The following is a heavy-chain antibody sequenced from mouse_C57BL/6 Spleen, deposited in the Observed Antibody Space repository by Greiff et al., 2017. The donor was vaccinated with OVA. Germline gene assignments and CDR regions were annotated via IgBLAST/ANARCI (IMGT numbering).Heavy chain of an antibody. D-gene: IGHD1-1*01. CDR1: GYSIPSGYY. CDR3: AREYYYGSSYVGKAMDY. CDR2: ISYDGSN. J-gene: IGHJ4*01. Sequence: EVQLQESGPGLVKPSQSLSLTCSVTGYSIPSGYYWNWIRQFPGNKLEWMGYISYDGSNNYNPSLKNRISITRDTSKNQFFLKLNSVTTEDTATYYCAREYYYGSSYVGKAMDYWGQGTSVTVSS. V-gene: IGHV3-6*01.